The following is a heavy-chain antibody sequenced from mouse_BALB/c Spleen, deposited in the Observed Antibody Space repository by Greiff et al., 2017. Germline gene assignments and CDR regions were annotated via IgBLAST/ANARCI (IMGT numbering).Heavy chain of an antibody. CDR3: ARERYYRYDGAMDY. V-gene: IGHV1-9*01. Sequence: VKLMESGAELMKPGASVKISCKATGYTFSSYWIEWVKQRPGHGLEWIGEILPGSGSTNYNEKFKGKATFTADTSSNTAYMQLSSLTSEDSAVYYCARERYYRYDGAMDYWGQGTSVTVSS. D-gene: IGHD2-14*01. CDR1: GYTFSSYW. CDR2: ILPGSGST. J-gene: IGHJ4*01.